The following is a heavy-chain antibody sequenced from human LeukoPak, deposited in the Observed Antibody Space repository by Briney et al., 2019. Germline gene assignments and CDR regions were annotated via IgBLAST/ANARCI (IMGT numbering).Heavy chain of an antibody. CDR3: ASFGTKAYMDV. J-gene: IGHJ6*03. CDR1: GGTFISYA. D-gene: IGHD2-8*01. Sequence: VSCKASGGTFISYAISWVRQAPGQGREWMGGIIPIFGTANYAQKFQGRVTITADESTSTAYMELSSLRSEDTAVYYCASFGTKAYMDVWGKGTTVTVSS. V-gene: IGHV1-69*01. CDR2: IIPIFGTA.